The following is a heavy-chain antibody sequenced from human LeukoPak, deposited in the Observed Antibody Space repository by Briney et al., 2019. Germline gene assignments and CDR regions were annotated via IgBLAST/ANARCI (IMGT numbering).Heavy chain of an antibody. V-gene: IGHV4-34*01. D-gene: IGHD3-10*01. CDR2: INHSGST. J-gene: IGHJ4*02. Sequence: SSETLSLTCGVYGGSFSDYYWSWIRQPPGKGLEWIGEINHSGSTNYNPSLKSRVTISVDTSKNQFSLKLSSMTAADTAVYYCARGRIFMVRGVIKNYFDYWGQGTLVTVSS. CDR1: GGSFSDYY. CDR3: ARGRIFMVRGVIKNYFDY.